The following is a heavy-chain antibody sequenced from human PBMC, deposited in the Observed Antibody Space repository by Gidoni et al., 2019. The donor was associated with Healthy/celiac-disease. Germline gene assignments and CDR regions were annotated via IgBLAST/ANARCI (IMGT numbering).Heavy chain of an antibody. CDR2: IYYSGST. D-gene: IGHD3-10*01. CDR3: ARGLGGSGSSLYD. V-gene: IGHV4-59*01. J-gene: IGHJ4*02. Sequence: QVQLQESGPGLVKPSETLSLTCPVSGGSISSYYWSWIRQPPGKGLEWIGYIYYSGSTNYNPSLKSRVTISVDTSKNQFSLKLSSVTAADTAVYYCARGLGGSGSSLYDWGQGTLVTVSS. CDR1: GGSISSYY.